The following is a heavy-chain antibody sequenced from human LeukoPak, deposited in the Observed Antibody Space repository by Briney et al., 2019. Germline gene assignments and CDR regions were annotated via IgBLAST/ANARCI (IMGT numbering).Heavy chain of an antibody. CDR1: GFIFKNYA. CDR3: AKADATIGGAFDI. D-gene: IGHD3-3*01. J-gene: IGHJ3*02. V-gene: IGHV3-23*01. CDR2: ISGTSDTT. Sequence: GGSLRLSCAASGFIFKNYAMGWVRQAPGKGLEWVSIISGTSDTTRYGGSVRGRFTTSRDNPRNTLYLQMTSLRADDTAVYYCAKADATIGGAFDIWGQGTMVTVSS.